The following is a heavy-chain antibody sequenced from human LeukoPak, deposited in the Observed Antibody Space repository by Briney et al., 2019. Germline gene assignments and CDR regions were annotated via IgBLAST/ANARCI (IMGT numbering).Heavy chain of an antibody. Sequence: SQTLSLTCSVSGGSISSGDYYWSWIRQPPGKGLEWIGYIYYSGSTYYNPSLKSRVTISVDTSKNQFSLKLSSVTAADTAVYYCARSTYDFWSASTFDYWGQGTLVTVSS. CDR3: ARSTYDFWSASTFDY. J-gene: IGHJ4*02. D-gene: IGHD3-3*01. CDR2: IYYSGST. CDR1: GGSISSGDYY. V-gene: IGHV4-30-4*08.